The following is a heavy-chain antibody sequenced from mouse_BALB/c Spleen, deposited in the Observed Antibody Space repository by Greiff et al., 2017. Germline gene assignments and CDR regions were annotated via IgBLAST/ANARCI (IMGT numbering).Heavy chain of an antibody. Sequence: EVKLMESGGGLVQPGGSMKLSCVASGFTFSNYWMNWVRQSPEEGLEWVAEIRLKSNNYATHYAESVKGRFTISRDDSKSSVYLQMNNLRAEDTGIYYCTRGGYGSSPWFAYWGQGTLVTVSA. V-gene: IGHV6-6*02. CDR2: IRLKSNNYAT. CDR1: GFTFSNYW. D-gene: IGHD1-1*01. J-gene: IGHJ3*01. CDR3: TRGGYGSSPWFAY.